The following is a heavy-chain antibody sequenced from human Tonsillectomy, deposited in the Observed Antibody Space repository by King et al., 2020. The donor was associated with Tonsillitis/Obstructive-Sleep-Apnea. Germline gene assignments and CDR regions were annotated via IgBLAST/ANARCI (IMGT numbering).Heavy chain of an antibody. CDR2: INHSGST. V-gene: IGHV4-34*01. CDR3: ASNYYDSSGSWFDP. D-gene: IGHD3-22*01. CDR1: GGSFSGYY. J-gene: IGHJ5*02. Sequence: VQLQQWGAGLLKPSETLSLTCAVYGGSFSGYYWSWIRQPPGKGLEWIGEINHSGSTNYNPSLKSRVTISVDTSKNQFSLKLSSVTAADTAVSYCASNYYDSSGSWFDPWGQGTLVTVSS.